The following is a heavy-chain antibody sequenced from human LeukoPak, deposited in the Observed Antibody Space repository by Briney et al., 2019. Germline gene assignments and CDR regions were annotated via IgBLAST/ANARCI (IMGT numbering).Heavy chain of an antibody. V-gene: IGHV4-59*01. J-gene: IGHJ4*02. CDR2: IYYSGST. CDR3: ARDGANWGFDY. D-gene: IGHD7-27*01. Sequence: KPSETLSLTCTVSGGSISTYYWSLIRQPPGKGLEWLGYIYYSGSTNYNPSLKSRVTISVDTSKNQFSLKLTSVTAADTAVYYCARDGANWGFDYWGQGTLVTVSS. CDR1: GGSISTYY.